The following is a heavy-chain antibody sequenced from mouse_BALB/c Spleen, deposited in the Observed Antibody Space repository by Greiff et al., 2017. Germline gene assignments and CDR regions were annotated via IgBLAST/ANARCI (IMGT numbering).Heavy chain of an antibody. J-gene: IGHJ2*01. V-gene: IGHV1-87*01. CDR2: IYPGDGDT. CDR1: GYTFTSYW. CDR3: ARGGDY. Sequence: VQRVESGAELARPGASVKLSCKASGYTFTSYWMQWVKQRPGQGLEWIGAIYPGDGDTRYTQKFKGKATLTADKSSSTAYMQLSSLASEDSAVYYCARGGDYWGQGTTLTVSS.